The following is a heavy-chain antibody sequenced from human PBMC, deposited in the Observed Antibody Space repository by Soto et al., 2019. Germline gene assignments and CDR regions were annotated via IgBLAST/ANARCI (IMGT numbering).Heavy chain of an antibody. CDR3: ARRYGYAFDI. D-gene: IGHD4-17*01. CDR1: GGSISSYY. J-gene: IGHJ3*02. V-gene: IGHV4-59*01. CDR2: IYYSGST. Sequence: QVQLQESGPGLVKPSETLSLTCTVSGGSISSYYWSWIRQPPGKGPEWIGYIYYSGSTNYNPSLKSRVTISVDTSKNQFSLKLSSVTAADTAVYYCARRYGYAFDIWGQGTMVTVSS.